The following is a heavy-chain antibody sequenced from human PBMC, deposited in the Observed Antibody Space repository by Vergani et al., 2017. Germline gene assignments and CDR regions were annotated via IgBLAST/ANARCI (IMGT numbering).Heavy chain of an antibody. CDR2: MNPNSGTT. CDR1: GYSFSSYD. CDR3: ARVYGSDSYYYYGMDV. Sequence: QVQLVQSGAEVKKPGASVKVSCRASGYSFSSYDISWVRQATGQGLEWMGWMNPNSGTTGYAQKFQGRVTMTRNTSISTAYMELSSLRSEDTAVYYCARVYGSDSYYYYGMDVWGQGTTVTVSS. J-gene: IGHJ6*02. V-gene: IGHV1-8*01. D-gene: IGHD3-10*01.